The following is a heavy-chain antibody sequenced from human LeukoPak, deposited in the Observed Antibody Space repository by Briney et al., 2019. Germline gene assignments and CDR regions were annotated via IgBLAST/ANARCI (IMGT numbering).Heavy chain of an antibody. CDR3: ARGEDSGYDYYYGMDV. D-gene: IGHD5-12*01. Sequence: GGSLRLSCAASGFTFSSYSMNWVRQAPGKGLEWVSSISSSSSYIYYADSVKGRFTISRDNAKNSLYLQMNSLRAEDTAVYYCARGEDSGYDYYYGMDVWGQGTMVTVSS. V-gene: IGHV3-21*01. CDR1: GFTFSSYS. J-gene: IGHJ6*02. CDR2: ISSSSSYI.